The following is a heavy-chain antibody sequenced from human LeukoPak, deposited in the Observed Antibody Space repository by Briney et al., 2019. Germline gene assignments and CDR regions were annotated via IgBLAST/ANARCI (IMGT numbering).Heavy chain of an antibody. CDR1: GFTFSSYA. V-gene: IGHV3-64D*06. CDR3: AKGENDAFDI. CDR2: ISSNGGST. Sequence: PGGSLRLSCSASGFTFSSYAMHWVRQAPGKGLEYVSAISSNGGSTYYADSVKGRFTISRDNSKNTLYLQMSSLRPEDTAVYYCAKGENDAFDIWGPGTMVTVSS. J-gene: IGHJ3*02.